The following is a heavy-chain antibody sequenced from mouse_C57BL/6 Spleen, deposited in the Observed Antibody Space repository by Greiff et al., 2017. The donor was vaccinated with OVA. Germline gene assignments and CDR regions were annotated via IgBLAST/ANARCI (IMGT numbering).Heavy chain of an antibody. V-gene: IGHV1-69*01. Sequence: QVQLQQSGAELVMPGASVKLSCKASGYTFTSYWMHWVKQRPGQGLEWIGEIDPSDSYTNYNQKFKGKSTLTVDKSSSTAYMQLSSLTSEDSAVYYCARSGVYSNYFAYWGQGTLVTVSA. D-gene: IGHD2-5*01. CDR3: ARSGVYSNYFAY. J-gene: IGHJ3*01. CDR2: IDPSDSYT. CDR1: GYTFTSYW.